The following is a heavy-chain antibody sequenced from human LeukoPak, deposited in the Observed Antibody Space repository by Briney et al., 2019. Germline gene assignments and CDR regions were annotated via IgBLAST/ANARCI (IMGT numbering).Heavy chain of an antibody. CDR2: ISGSGGST. Sequence: GSLRLSCAASGFTFSSYAMSWVRQAPGKGLEWVSAISGSGGSTYYADSVKGRFTISRDNSKNTLYLQMNSLRAEDTAVYYCAKDPPRGYYDSSGYYYYWGQGTLVTVSS. D-gene: IGHD3-22*01. CDR3: AKDPPRGYYDSSGYYYY. V-gene: IGHV3-23*01. CDR1: GFTFSSYA. J-gene: IGHJ4*02.